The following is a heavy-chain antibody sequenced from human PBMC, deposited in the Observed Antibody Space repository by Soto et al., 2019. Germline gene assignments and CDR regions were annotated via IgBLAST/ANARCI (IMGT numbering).Heavy chain of an antibody. J-gene: IGHJ4*02. CDR3: ARGTSGYDYGLFDF. Sequence: VQLVQSGGEVRKPGASVTVSCRASGYTFTKYGISWVRQAPGQGLEWMGWISADNDNTNYAQNLQGRVPMTTDTSTSTAYMQPRSLRSDDTAVYFCARGTSGYDYGLFDFWGQGTLVTVSS. V-gene: IGHV1-18*01. CDR1: GYTFTKYG. D-gene: IGHD5-12*01. CDR2: ISADNDNT.